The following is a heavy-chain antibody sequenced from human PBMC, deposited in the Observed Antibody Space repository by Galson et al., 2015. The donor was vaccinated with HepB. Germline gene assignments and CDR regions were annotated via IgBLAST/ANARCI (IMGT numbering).Heavy chain of an antibody. CDR1: GGSISSGGYY. CDR2: IYYSGST. Sequence: TLSLTCTVSGGSISSGGYYWSWIRQHPGKGLEWIGYIYYSGSTYYNPSLKSRVTISVDTSKNQFSLKLSSVTAADTAVYYCARLPLEVIVVVPAAQGGHYGMDVWGQGTTVTVSS. D-gene: IGHD2-2*01. J-gene: IGHJ6*02. CDR3: ARLPLEVIVVVPAAQGGHYGMDV. V-gene: IGHV4-31*03.